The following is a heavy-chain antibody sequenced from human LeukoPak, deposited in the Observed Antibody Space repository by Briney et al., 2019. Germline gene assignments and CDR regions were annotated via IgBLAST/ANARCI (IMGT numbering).Heavy chain of an antibody. CDR2: LSDSGVYT. J-gene: IGHJ4*02. D-gene: IGHD6-13*01. CDR3: ARVKYRSSWYWDY. CDR1: GFTFSNYA. V-gene: IGHV3-23*01. Sequence: GGSLRLSCAASGFTFSNYAMTWVRQAPGKGLEWVSILSDSGVYTYYADSVKGRFTISRDNSNNMLYLQMNSLRAEDSAVYFCARVKYRSSWYWDYWGQGTLVTVSS.